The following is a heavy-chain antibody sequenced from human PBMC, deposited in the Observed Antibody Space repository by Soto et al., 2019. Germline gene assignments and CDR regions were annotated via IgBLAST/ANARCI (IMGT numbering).Heavy chain of an antibody. CDR1: GYTFTSYY. V-gene: IGHV1-46*01. Sequence: GASVKVSCKASGYTFTSYYMHWVRQAPGQGLEWMGIINPSGGSTSYAQKFQGRVTMTRDTSTSTVYMELSSLRSEDTAVYYCATRYQEGYFDFDPGDYWGQGTLVTVSS. J-gene: IGHJ4*02. D-gene: IGHD3-9*01. CDR3: ATRYQEGYFDFDPGDY. CDR2: INPSGGST.